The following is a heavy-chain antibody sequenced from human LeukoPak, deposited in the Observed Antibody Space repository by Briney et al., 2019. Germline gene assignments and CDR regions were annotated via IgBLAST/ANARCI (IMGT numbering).Heavy chain of an antibody. Sequence: GGSLRLSCAASGFTFSSYSMNWVRQAPGKGLEWVSYISSTTTTLYADSVKGRFTISRDNAKNSLYLQMNSLRDEDTAVYYCARNRPAVGTDNWGQGTPVTVSS. CDR3: ARNRPAVGTDN. CDR1: GFTFSSYS. J-gene: IGHJ4*02. D-gene: IGHD1-14*01. CDR2: ISSTTTTL. V-gene: IGHV3-48*02.